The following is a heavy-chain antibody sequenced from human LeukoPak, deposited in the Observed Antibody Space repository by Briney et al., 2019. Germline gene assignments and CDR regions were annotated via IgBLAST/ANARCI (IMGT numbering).Heavy chain of an antibody. CDR3: ARDLHAYSSSWYVNWFDP. J-gene: IGHJ5*02. Sequence: PGGSLRLSCAASGFTFSSYSMNWVRQAPGKGLEWVSSISSSSSYIYYADSVKGRFTISRDNAKNSLYLQMNSLRAEDTAVYYCARDLHAYSSSWYVNWFDPWGQGTLVTVSS. CDR2: ISSSSSYI. CDR1: GFTFSSYS. D-gene: IGHD6-13*01. V-gene: IGHV3-21*01.